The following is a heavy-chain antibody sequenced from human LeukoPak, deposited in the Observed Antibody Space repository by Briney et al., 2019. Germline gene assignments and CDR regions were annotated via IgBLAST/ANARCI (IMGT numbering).Heavy chain of an antibody. CDR3: ANGYCSSTSCFDYGMDV. J-gene: IGHJ6*02. Sequence: PSETLSLTCTVSGGSISSYYWSWVRQAPGKGLEWVSAISGSGGSTYYADSVKGRFTISRDNSKNTLYLQMNSLRAEDTAVYYCANGYCSSTSCFDYGMDVWGQGTTVTVSS. CDR1: GGSISSYY. D-gene: IGHD2-2*01. CDR2: ISGSGGST. V-gene: IGHV3-23*01.